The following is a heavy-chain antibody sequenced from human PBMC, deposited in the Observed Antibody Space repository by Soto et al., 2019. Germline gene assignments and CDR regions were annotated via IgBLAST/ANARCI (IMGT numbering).Heavy chain of an antibody. D-gene: IGHD3-10*01. J-gene: IGHJ4*02. CDR2: IYSDGRT. CDR3: ARAYGAGSYFCDY. Sequence: EVRLVESGGGLIQPGGSLRLSCAASELTLSSNYMTWVRQAPGKGLEWVSLIYSDGRTYHADSVKGRFTISRDDFRNTVYLQTNSLRAEDTAVYYCARAYGAGSYFCDYWGQGTPVTVSS. V-gene: IGHV3-53*01. CDR1: ELTLSSNY.